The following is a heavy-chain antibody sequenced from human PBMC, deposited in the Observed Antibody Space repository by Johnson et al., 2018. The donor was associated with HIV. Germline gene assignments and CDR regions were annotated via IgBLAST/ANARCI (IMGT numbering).Heavy chain of an antibody. CDR2: ISWNSGSI. Sequence: VQLMESGGGLVQPGRSLRLSCAGTGFTFDDYAMHWVRQGPGKGLEWVSGISWNSGSIAYADSVKGRFTISRDNAKNSLYLQMNSLRAEDTALYYCAKGKGIAAVGNIGDAFDIWGQGTMVTVSS. CDR3: AKGKGIAAVGNIGDAFDI. D-gene: IGHD6-13*01. J-gene: IGHJ3*02. CDR1: GFTFDDYA. V-gene: IGHV3-9*01.